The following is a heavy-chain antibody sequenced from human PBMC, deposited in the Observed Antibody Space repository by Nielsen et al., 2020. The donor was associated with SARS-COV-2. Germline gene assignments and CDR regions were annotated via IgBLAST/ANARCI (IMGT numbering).Heavy chain of an antibody. CDR3: ARGIVVVPAAITGGSSSSYYYYGMDV. Sequence: ASVKVSCKASGYTFTSYGISWVRQAPGQGLEWMGWISAYNGNTNYAQKLQGRVTMTTDTSTSTAYIELRSLRSDDTAVYYCARGIVVVPAAITGGSSSSYYYYGMDVWGQGTTVTVSS. J-gene: IGHJ6*02. V-gene: IGHV1-18*01. CDR1: GYTFTSYG. CDR2: ISAYNGNT. D-gene: IGHD2-2*01.